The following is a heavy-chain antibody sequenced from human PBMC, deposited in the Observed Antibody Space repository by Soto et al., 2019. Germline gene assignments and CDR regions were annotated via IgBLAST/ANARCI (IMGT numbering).Heavy chain of an antibody. V-gene: IGHV1-69*12. Sequence: QVQLEQSGAEVKKPGSSVKVSCKASGGTFRNSAISWVRQAPGQGLEWMGGIMPIFRTPDYAHKFQGRVTITADESTSTADMELSGLRSDDTAVYYCARDNDRPQLGGSYYYILDVWGHGTTVTVSS. D-gene: IGHD1-1*01. J-gene: IGHJ6*02. CDR2: IMPIFRTP. CDR3: ARDNDRPQLGGSYYYILDV. CDR1: GGTFRNSA.